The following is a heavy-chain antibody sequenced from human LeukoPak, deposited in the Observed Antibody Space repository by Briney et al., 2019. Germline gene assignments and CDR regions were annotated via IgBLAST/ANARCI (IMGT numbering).Heavy chain of an antibody. D-gene: IGHD4-17*01. CDR1: GGTFSSYA. V-gene: IGHV1-69*01. CDR2: IIPIFDTA. J-gene: IGHJ6*03. Sequence: SVKVSCKASGGTFSSYAISWVRQAPGQGLEWMGGIIPIFDTATYAQKFQGRVTITADESTSTVYMELSSLRSEDTAMYFCARAGPEADDYGDYRYYYCMDVWGKGTTVSISS. CDR3: ARAGPEADDYGDYRYYYCMDV.